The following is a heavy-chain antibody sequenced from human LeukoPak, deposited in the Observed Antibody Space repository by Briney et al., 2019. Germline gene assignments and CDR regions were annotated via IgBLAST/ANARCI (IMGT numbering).Heavy chain of an antibody. V-gene: IGHV1-69*13. D-gene: IGHD2-2*01. CDR1: GGTFTSYA. J-gene: IGHJ4*02. Sequence: SVKVSCKASGGTFTSYAISWVRQAPGQGLEWMGGIIPIFGTANYAQKFQGRVTITADEATSTAYMELSSLRSEDTAVYYCARSNTREIDYWGQGTLVTVSS. CDR3: ARSNTREIDY. CDR2: IIPIFGTA.